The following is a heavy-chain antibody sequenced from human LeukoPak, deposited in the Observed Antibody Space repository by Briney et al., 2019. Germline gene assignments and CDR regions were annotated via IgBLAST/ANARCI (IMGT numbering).Heavy chain of an antibody. V-gene: IGHV3-11*04. CDR3: ARVRLGVGPSFDY. CDR1: GFSFSDYY. Sequence: GGSLRLSCAASGFSFSDYYMTWLRQAPGKGLEWVSYISSGSSSIYYADSVKGRFTISRDNAKKSLYLQMNSLRAEDTAVYYCARVRLGVGPSFDYWGQGTLVTVSS. CDR2: ISSGSSSI. J-gene: IGHJ4*02. D-gene: IGHD3-16*01.